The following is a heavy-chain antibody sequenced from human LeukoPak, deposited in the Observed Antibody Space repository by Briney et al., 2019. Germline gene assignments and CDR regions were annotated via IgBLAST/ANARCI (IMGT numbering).Heavy chain of an antibody. Sequence: GGSLRLSCAASGFTFSSYSMNWVRQAPGKGLEWVSPISSSSSYIYYADSVKGRFTISRDNAKNSLYLQMNSLRAEDTAVYYCARHLATRGIDYWGQGTLVTVSS. J-gene: IGHJ4*02. CDR1: GFTFSSYS. V-gene: IGHV3-21*01. CDR3: ARHLATRGIDY. CDR2: ISSSSSYI. D-gene: IGHD2-15*01.